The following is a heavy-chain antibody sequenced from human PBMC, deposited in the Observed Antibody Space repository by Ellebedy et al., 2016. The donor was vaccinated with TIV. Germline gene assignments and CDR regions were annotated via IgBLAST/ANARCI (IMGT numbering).Heavy chain of an antibody. CDR2: LSSSGSTI. J-gene: IGHJ4*02. D-gene: IGHD5-18*01. Sequence: PGGSLRLSCAASGFTFSSYEMNWVRQAPGKGLEWVSYLSSSGSTIYYADSVKGRFTISRDNAKNSLYLQMNSLRAEDTAVYYCARMKRGYSYGSGYWGQGTLVTVSS. CDR3: ARMKRGYSYGSGY. V-gene: IGHV3-48*03. CDR1: GFTFSSYE.